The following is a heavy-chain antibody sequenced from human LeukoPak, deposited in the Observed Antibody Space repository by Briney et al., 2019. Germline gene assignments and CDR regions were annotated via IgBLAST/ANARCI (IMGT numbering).Heavy chain of an antibody. D-gene: IGHD6-19*01. CDR1: GFTFDDYA. J-gene: IGHJ4*02. CDR3: AKAIGTASGWFKGAGY. CDR2: ISWNSGSI. Sequence: PGGSLRLSCAASGFTFDDYAMHWVRQAPGKGLEWVSGISWNSGSIGYADSVKGRFTISRDNAKNSLYLQMNSLRAEDTALYYCAKAIGTASGWFKGAGYWGQGTLVTVSS. V-gene: IGHV3-9*01.